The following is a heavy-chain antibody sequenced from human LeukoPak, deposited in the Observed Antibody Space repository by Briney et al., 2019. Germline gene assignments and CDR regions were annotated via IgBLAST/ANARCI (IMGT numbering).Heavy chain of an antibody. Sequence: GASVKVSCTASGYTFTNHFLHWVRQAPGQGLEWMGIINPSGGSTDYAQKFQGRVTMTRDKSTSTVYMELSSLRSEDTAVYYCARELRIDPVRAYDMWGQGTMVTVSS. D-gene: IGHD2/OR15-2a*01. CDR1: GYTFTNHF. CDR3: ARELRIDPVRAYDM. V-gene: IGHV1-46*01. CDR2: INPSGGST. J-gene: IGHJ3*02.